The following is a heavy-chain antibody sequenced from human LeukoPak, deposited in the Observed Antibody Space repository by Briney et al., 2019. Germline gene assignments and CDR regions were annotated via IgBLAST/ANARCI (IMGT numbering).Heavy chain of an antibody. J-gene: IGHJ4*02. Sequence: GGSLRLSCAASGFTFSSYAMHWVRQAPGKGLEWVAVISKDGSDKYYPGSVRGRFTISRDNSKNAIYLQMDSLRAEDTAIYYCARDYWWNYDYWGQGTLVTVSS. D-gene: IGHD1-7*01. V-gene: IGHV3-30-3*01. CDR2: ISKDGSDK. CDR1: GFTFSSYA. CDR3: ARDYWWNYDY.